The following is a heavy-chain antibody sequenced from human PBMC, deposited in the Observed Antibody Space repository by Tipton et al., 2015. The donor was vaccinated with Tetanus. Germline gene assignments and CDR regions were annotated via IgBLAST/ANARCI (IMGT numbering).Heavy chain of an antibody. Sequence: SLRLSCAASGFIFSSYGIHWVRQAPGKGLEWVAVSWYDGTDKYHADSVKGRFTISRDNSKNTLYLQMNSLRAEDTAVYYCARGADCSGGSCFSGDFDNWGQGTQVTVSS. J-gene: IGHJ4*02. CDR2: SWYDGTDK. CDR1: GFIFSSYG. D-gene: IGHD2-15*01. CDR3: ARGADCSGGSCFSGDFDN. V-gene: IGHV3-33*01.